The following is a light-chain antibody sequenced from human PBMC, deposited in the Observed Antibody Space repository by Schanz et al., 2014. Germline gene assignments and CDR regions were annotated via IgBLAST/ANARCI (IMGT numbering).Light chain of an antibody. CDR2: EVN. CDR1: SSDVGGYNY. J-gene: IGLJ3*02. CDR3: SSYAGSINWV. V-gene: IGLV2-8*01. Sequence: QSALTQPPSASGSPGQSVTISCTGTSSDVGGYNYVSWYQQHPGKAPKLMIYEVNKRPSGVPDRFSGSKSGDTASLTISGLQAEDEADYYCSSYAGSINWVFGGGTKLTVL.